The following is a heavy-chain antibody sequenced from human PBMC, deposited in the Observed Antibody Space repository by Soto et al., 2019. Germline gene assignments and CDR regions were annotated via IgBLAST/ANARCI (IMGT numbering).Heavy chain of an antibody. CDR3: ARVLAPTSSTSPGAYYYMDV. CDR1: GFIFSNYG. Sequence: QVQLVESGGGVVQPGRSLRLSCAASGFIFSNYGMHWVRQAPGKGLEWVAVIWSDGSKKYYADSVKGRFTISRDNSKNTLYLQMNSLRAEDTAVFYCARVLAPTSSTSPGAYYYMDVWGKGTTVTVSS. J-gene: IGHJ6*03. D-gene: IGHD2-2*01. V-gene: IGHV3-33*01. CDR2: IWSDGSKK.